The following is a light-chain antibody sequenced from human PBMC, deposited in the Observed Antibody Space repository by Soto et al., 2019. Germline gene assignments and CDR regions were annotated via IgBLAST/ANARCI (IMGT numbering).Light chain of an antibody. J-gene: IGKJ1*01. V-gene: IGKV1-39*01. Sequence: DIQMTQSPSSLSASVGDRVTITCRASQSISSFLNWYQQKPGKAPKLLIYAASTLQSGVPSRFSGSGSGTDFTLTITSLQPEDIATYHCQQSYGTPLTFGQGTTVDIK. CDR2: AAS. CDR1: QSISSF. CDR3: QQSYGTPLT.